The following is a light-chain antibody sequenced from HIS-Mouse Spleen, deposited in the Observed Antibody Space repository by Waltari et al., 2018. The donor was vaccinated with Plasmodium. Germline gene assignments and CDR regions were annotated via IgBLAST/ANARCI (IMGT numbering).Light chain of an antibody. V-gene: IGLV3-10*01. J-gene: IGLJ3*02. CDR2: EDS. Sequence: SYELTQPPSVSVSPGQTARITCSGDALPKQYAYWYQQKSGQAPVLVIYEDSKRPSGIPGRFSGSRSGTMATLTISGARVEDEADYYCYSTDSSGNHRVFGGGTKLTVL. CDR3: YSTDSSGNHRV. CDR1: ALPKQY.